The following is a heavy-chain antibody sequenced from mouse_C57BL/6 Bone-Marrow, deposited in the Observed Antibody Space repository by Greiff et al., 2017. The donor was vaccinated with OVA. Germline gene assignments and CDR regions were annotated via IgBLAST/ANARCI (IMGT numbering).Heavy chain of an antibody. D-gene: IGHD1-1*01. CDR3: AREGYYGSRVPHYFDY. V-gene: IGHV1-55*01. CDR2: IYPGSGST. J-gene: IGHJ2*01. CDR1: GYTFTSYW. Sequence: QVQLKQPGAELVKPGASVKMSCKASGYTFTSYWITWVKQRPGQGLEWIGDIYPGSGSTNYNEKFKSKATLTVDTSSSTAYMQLSSLTSEDSAVYYCAREGYYGSRVPHYFDYWGQGTTLTVSS.